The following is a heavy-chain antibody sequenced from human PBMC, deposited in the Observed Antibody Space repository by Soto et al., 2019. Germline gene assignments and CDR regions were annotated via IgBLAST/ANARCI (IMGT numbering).Heavy chain of an antibody. J-gene: IGHJ5*02. CDR2: IIPIFGTA. V-gene: IGHV1-69*13. D-gene: IGHD3-3*01. CDR1: GGTFSSYA. CDR3: ARAIIYDFWSGYYNWFDP. Sequence: SVKVSCKASGGTFSSYAISWVRQAPGQGLEWMGGIIPIFGTANYAQKFQGRVTITADESTSTAYMELSSLRSEDTAVYYCARAIIYDFWSGYYNWFDPWGQGTLVTVSS.